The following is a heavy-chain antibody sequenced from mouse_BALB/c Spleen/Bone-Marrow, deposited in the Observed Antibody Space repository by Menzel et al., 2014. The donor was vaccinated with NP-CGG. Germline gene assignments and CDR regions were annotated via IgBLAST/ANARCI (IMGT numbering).Heavy chain of an antibody. J-gene: IGHJ1*01. D-gene: IGHD4-1*01. V-gene: IGHV5-17*02. Sequence: EVKLVESGGGLVQPGGSRKLSCAASGFTFSSFGMHWVRRAPEKGLEWVAYISSGSTAICYADTVKGRFTISRDNPKNTLFLQMTSLRSEDTAMYYRARGGNWDDFDVWGAGTTVTVSS. CDR1: GFTFSSFG. CDR3: ARGGNWDDFDV. CDR2: ISSGSTAI.